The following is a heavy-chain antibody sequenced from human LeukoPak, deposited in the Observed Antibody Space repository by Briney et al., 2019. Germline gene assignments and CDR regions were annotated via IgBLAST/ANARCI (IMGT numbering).Heavy chain of an antibody. V-gene: IGHV1-46*01. J-gene: IGHJ4*02. Sequence: ASVKVSCKASGYTFTSYYMHWVRQAPGQGLEWMGIINPSGGSTSYAQKFQGRVTMTRDMSTSTVYMELSSLGSEDAAVYYCARSYCGGDCYSQAYYFDYWGQGTLVTVSS. CDR3: ARSYCGGDCYSQAYYFDY. D-gene: IGHD2-21*02. CDR2: INPSGGST. CDR1: GYTFTSYY.